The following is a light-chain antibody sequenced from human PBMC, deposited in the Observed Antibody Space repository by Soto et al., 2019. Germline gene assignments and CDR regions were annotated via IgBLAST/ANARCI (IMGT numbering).Light chain of an antibody. CDR3: QTWGTGFQV. V-gene: IGLV4-69*01. Sequence: QLVLTQSPSASASLGASVKLTCTLSSGHSSYAIAWHQKQPGKGPRYLMDLNNDGSHTKGDGIPDHFSGSSSGAERYLIISSLQSEDEADYYCQTWGTGFQVFGGGTKLTVL. CDR2: LNNDGSH. CDR1: SGHSSYA. J-gene: IGLJ2*01.